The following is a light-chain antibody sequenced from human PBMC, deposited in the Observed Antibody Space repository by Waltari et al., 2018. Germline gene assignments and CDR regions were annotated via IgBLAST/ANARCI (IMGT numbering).Light chain of an antibody. Sequence: DIVMTQSPDSLAVSLGERATINCKSSQSVLYSSNNKNYLAWYQQKPEQPPKLLIYWASTRESGVPDRFSGSGSGTDFTLTISSLQAEDVAVYYCQQYYSTPRWTFGQGTKVEIK. CDR1: QSVLYSSNNKNY. V-gene: IGKV4-1*01. CDR2: WAS. J-gene: IGKJ1*01. CDR3: QQYYSTPRWT.